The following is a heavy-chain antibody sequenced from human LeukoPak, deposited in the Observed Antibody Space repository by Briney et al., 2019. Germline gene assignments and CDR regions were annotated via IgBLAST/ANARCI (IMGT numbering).Heavy chain of an antibody. CDR1: GYTFTSYG. D-gene: IGHD2-15*01. CDR2: VGAKNGDT. V-gene: IGHV1-18*01. J-gene: IGHJ5*02. CDR3: ARDLGYCGDGSCNRNWFDP. Sequence: GASVKVSCMASGYTFTSYGVSWVRQAPGQGLEWMGWVGAKNGDTNYAQKFRGRVTMTRDTSTTTVYMELRSLRSDDTAVYYCARDLGYCGDGSCNRNWFDPWGQGTLVTVSS.